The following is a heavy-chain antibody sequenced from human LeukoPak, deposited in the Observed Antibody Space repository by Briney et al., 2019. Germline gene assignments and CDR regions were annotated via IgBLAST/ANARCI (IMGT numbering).Heavy chain of an antibody. J-gene: IGHJ3*02. Sequence: GGSLRLSCAASGFTFSSYSMNWVRQAPGKGLEWVSSISSSSNYIYYADSVKGRFTISRDNAKNSLYLQMNSLRAEDTAVYYCARGSYGSGDDAFDIWGQGTMVTVSS. V-gene: IGHV3-21*01. CDR3: ARGSYGSGDDAFDI. CDR2: ISSSSNYI. D-gene: IGHD3-10*01. CDR1: GFTFSSYS.